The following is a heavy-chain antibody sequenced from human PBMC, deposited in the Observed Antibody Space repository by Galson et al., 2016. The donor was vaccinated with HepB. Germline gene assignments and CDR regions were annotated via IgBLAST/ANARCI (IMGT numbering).Heavy chain of an antibody. V-gene: IGHV2-5*02. CDR2: KYWDDDK. CDR3: AHRRGSGSPWAYGAFDI. CDR1: GFSLSTTGVG. D-gene: IGHD1-26*01. J-gene: IGHJ3*02. Sequence: PALVKPTQTLKLTCTFSGFSLSTTGVGVGWIRQPPGKALEWLALKYWDDDKYYNPPLKTRLIITKDTSKNQVVLTMTKMDPVDTATYYCAHRRGSGSPWAYGAFDIWGQGTMVTVSS.